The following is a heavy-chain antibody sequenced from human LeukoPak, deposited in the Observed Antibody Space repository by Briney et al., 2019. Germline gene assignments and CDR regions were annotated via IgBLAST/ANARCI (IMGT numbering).Heavy chain of an antibody. V-gene: IGHV4-30-4*01. CDR1: GGSISSGDYY. J-gene: IGHJ3*02. CDR3: ARAESESDAFDI. Sequence: PSETLSLTCTVSGGSISSGDYYWSWIRQPPGKGLEWIGYIYYSGSTYYNPSLKSRVTISVDTSKKQFSLKLSSVTAADTAVYYCARAESESDAFDIWGQGTMVTVSS. CDR2: IYYSGST.